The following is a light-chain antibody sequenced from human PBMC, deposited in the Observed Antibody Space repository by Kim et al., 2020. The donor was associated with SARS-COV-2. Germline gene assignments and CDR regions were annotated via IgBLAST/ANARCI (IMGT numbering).Light chain of an antibody. CDR3: TSYTHVNSLDVV. CDR2: DVT. Sequence: QSALTQPASVSGSPGQSITISVTGVTSDIGGHNYVSWYQHDPGKAPKLILYDVTNRPSGIPPRLSGSMSGNTASLTISGLQPEDESDDYCTSYTHVNSLDVVFGGGTQLTVL. CDR1: TSDIGGHNY. V-gene: IGLV2-14*03. J-gene: IGLJ2*01.